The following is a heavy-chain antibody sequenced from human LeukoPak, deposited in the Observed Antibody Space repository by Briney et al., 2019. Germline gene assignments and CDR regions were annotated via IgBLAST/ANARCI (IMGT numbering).Heavy chain of an antibody. Sequence: SETLSLTCTVSGGSISSYYWSWVRQPAGKGLEWVGRICISGSTNYNPSLKSRVTMSVDTSKNQFSLKLSSVTAADTAVYYCARLSFLSSGSEGTFDYWCQGTLVTVSS. V-gene: IGHV4-4*07. CDR1: GGSISSYY. CDR3: ARLSFLSSGSEGTFDY. D-gene: IGHD3-10*02. CDR2: ICISGST. J-gene: IGHJ4*02.